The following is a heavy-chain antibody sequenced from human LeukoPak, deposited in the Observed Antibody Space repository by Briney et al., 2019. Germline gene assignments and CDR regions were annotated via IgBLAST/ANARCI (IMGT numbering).Heavy chain of an antibody. Sequence: HPGGSLRLSCAASGFTFSSYWMHWVRQAPGKGLVWVSRINSDGSSTSYADSVKGRFTISRDNAKNTLYLQMNSLRVEDTGVYYCARRRTIGDYDYWGQGTLVTVSS. J-gene: IGHJ4*02. CDR1: GFTFSSYW. CDR2: INSDGSST. CDR3: ARRRTIGDYDY. D-gene: IGHD3-16*01. V-gene: IGHV3-74*01.